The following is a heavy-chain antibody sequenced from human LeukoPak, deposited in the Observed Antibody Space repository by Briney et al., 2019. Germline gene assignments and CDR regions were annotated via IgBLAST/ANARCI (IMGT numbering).Heavy chain of an antibody. J-gene: IGHJ5*02. CDR3: ARHDGGATTHYNWFDP. V-gene: IGHV4-59*05. CDR2: IYYSGST. CDR1: GGSISGSH. Sequence: SETLSLTCFVSGGSISGSHWSWIRQPPGKGLEWIGSIYYSGSTYYNPSLKSRVTISVDTSKNQFSLKLSSVTAADTAVYYCARHDGGATTHYNWFDPWGQGTLVTVSS. D-gene: IGHD1-26*01.